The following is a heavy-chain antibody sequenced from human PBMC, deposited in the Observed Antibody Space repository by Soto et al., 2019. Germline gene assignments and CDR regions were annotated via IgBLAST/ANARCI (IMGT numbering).Heavy chain of an antibody. CDR2: FYYTGST. Sequence: PSETLSLTCTVSGGSISSSNYFWGWIRQPPGKGLEWIGSFYYTGSTYYNPSLKSRVTISVDTSKNQFYLKLTSVTAADTAVYYCARPVVRFLEWAFDSWGQGTLVTVSS. CDR1: GGSISSSNYF. CDR3: ARPVVRFLEWAFDS. J-gene: IGHJ4*02. D-gene: IGHD3-3*01. V-gene: IGHV4-39*01.